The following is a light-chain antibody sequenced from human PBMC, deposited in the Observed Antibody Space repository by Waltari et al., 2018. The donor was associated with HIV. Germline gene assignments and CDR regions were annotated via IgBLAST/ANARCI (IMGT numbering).Light chain of an antibody. J-gene: IGKJ1*01. CDR2: AAS. V-gene: IGKV1-39*01. CDR3: QQSYSSPRT. Sequence: DIQMTQSPSSLSASVGARVTITCRASQSISSYLNWYQQKPGRAPELLIYAASSLQSGVPSRFSGSGSGTDFTLTISSLQPEDFATYYCQQSYSSPRTFGQRTKVEIK. CDR1: QSISSY.